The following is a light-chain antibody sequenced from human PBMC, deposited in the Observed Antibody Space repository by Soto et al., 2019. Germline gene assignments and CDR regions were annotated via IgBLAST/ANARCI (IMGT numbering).Light chain of an antibody. J-gene: IGKJ1*01. CDR1: QSVSSN. Sequence: EVGMTQSPATLSVSPGERATLSCRASQSVSSNLAWYQQKPGQTPRLLMYGASTRATGIPARFSGSGSGTEFTLTISNVEPEDFAVYYCQQRSDWPWTFGQGTKVDIK. CDR3: QQRSDWPWT. CDR2: GAS. V-gene: IGKV3-15*01.